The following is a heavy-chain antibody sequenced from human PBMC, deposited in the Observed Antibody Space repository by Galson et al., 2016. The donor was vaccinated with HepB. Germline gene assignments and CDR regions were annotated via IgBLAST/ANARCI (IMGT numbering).Heavy chain of an antibody. J-gene: IGHJ3*02. D-gene: IGHD4-17*01. CDR1: GFTFSMSG. CDR2: IGGDGAT. CDR3: SKDRLSGHGDYSWGIFDI. Sequence: SLRLSCAASGFTFSMSGMHWVRQAPGKGLEWVSTIGGDGATFYGDSVKGRFTISSDNSNNKLFLQMNSLTTEDTAIYFCSKDRLSGHGDYSWGIFDIWGRGTEVTVSS. V-gene: IGHV3-23*01.